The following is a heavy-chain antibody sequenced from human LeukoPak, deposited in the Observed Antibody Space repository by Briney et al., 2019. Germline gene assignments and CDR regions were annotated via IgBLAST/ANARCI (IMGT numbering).Heavy chain of an antibody. J-gene: IGHJ4*02. V-gene: IGHV4-59*01. CDR1: GGSISSYY. CDR3: ARGPEVGYCSGGGCYSFDY. CDR2: IYYSGST. D-gene: IGHD2-15*01. Sequence: SETLSLTCTVSGGSISSYYWSWIRQPPGKGLEWIGYIYYSGSTNYNPSLKSRVTISVDTSKNQFSLKLSSVTAADTAVYYCARGPEVGYCSGGGCYSFDYWGQGTLVTVSS.